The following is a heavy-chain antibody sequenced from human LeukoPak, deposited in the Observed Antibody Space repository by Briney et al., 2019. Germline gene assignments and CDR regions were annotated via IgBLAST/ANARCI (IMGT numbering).Heavy chain of an antibody. CDR2: IYHSGST. CDR1: GGSISSGGYS. D-gene: IGHD6-6*01. Sequence: PSQTLSLTCAVSGGSISSGGYSWSWIRQPPGKGLEWIGYIYHSGSTYYNPSLKSRVTISVDRSKNQFSLKLSSVTAADTAVYYCARSDLEQLERPLFDYWGQGTLVTVSS. J-gene: IGHJ4*02. CDR3: ARSDLEQLERPLFDY. V-gene: IGHV4-30-2*01.